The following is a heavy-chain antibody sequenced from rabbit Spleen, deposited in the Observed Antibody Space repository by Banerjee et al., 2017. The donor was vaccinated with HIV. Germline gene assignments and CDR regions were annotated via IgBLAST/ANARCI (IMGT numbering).Heavy chain of an antibody. V-gene: IGHV1S45*01. J-gene: IGHJ6*01. Sequence: QEQLEESGGGLVQPEGSLTLACTASGFSFSGSYYMCWVRQAPGKGLEWIACIDTGFGGTTYYASWAKGRFTISKTSSTTVTLQMTSLTAADTATYFCVRNVGISGDRYGMDLWGPGTLVTVS. CDR1: GFSFSGSYY. CDR2: IDTGFGGTT. CDR3: VRNVGISGDRYGMDL. D-gene: IGHD4-2*01.